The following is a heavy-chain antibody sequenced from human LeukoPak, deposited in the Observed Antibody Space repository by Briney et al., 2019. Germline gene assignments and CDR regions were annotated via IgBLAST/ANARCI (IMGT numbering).Heavy chain of an antibody. CDR3: AKDAYRVPSAIGNWFDP. D-gene: IGHD2-2*01. CDR1: GFTFSSYG. Sequence: QPGGSLRLSCAASGFTFSSYGMHWVRQAPGKGLEWVAFIRYDGSNEYYADSVKGRFTISRDNSKNTLYLQMNSLRAEDTALYYCAKDAYRVPSAIGNWFDPWGQGTLVTVSS. J-gene: IGHJ5*02. V-gene: IGHV3-30*02. CDR2: IRYDGSNE.